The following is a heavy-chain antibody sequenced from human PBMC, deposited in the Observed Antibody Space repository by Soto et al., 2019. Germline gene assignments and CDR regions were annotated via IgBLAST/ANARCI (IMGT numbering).Heavy chain of an antibody. CDR1: GFTFSSYG. CDR3: AKGRQDYDYYGSGSYGGIFDY. CDR2: ISYDGSNK. V-gene: IGHV3-30*18. D-gene: IGHD3-10*01. J-gene: IGHJ4*02. Sequence: GGSLRLSCAASGFTFSSYGMHWVRQAPGKGLEWVAVISYDGSNKYYADSVKGRFTISRDNSKNTLYLQMNSLRAEDTAVYYCAKGRQDYDYYGSGSYGGIFDYWGQGTLVTVSS.